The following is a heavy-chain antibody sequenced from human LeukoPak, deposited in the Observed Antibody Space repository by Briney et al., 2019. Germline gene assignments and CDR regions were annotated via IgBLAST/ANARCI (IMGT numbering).Heavy chain of an antibody. CDR1: GFTFSSYS. J-gene: IGHJ4*02. V-gene: IGHV3-23*01. CDR3: AKESKGYIQLWSN. D-gene: IGHD5-18*01. CDR2: ISGSGGST. Sequence: GGSLRLSCAASGFTFSSYSMNWVRQAPGKGLEWVSAISGSGGSTYYADSVKGRFTISRDNSKNTLYLQMNSLRAEDTAVYYCAKESKGYIQLWSNWGQGTLVTVSS.